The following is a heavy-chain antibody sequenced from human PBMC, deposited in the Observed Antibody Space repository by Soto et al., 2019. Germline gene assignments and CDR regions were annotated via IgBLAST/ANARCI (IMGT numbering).Heavy chain of an antibody. D-gene: IGHD2-2*01. V-gene: IGHV1-3*04. CDR2: INIGNGNT. CDR3: ARDARDIVLVPAR. CDR1: GYTFTGYA. Sequence: ASVKVSCKASGYTFTGYAMHWVRQAPGQRLEWMGWINIGNGNTKYSQKFQGRVTMTRDTSTSTVYMELSSLRSEDTAVYYCARDARDIVLVPARWGQGTLVTVSS. J-gene: IGHJ4*02.